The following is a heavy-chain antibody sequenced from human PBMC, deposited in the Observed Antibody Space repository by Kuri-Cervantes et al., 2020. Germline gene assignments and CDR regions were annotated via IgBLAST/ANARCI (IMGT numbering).Heavy chain of an antibody. D-gene: IGHD2-21*01. CDR2: ISYDGSNK. V-gene: IGHV3-30*05. CDR1: GFTFRGYG. Sequence: GESLKISCAASGFTFRGYGMNWVRQAPGKGLEWVAVISYDGSNKYYADFVKGRFTISRDNSKNTLYLQVNSLRSEDTAVYYCASYSFYGYGMDVWGQGTTVTVSS. J-gene: IGHJ6*02. CDR3: ASYSFYGYGMDV.